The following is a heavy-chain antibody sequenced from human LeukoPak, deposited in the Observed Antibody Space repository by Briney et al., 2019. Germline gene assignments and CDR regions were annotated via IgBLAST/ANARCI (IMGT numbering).Heavy chain of an antibody. CDR2: IYYSGST. D-gene: IGHD6-13*01. CDR3: ARSSLPGYSSTYFDY. V-gene: IGHV4-59*12. J-gene: IGHJ4*02. CDR1: GGSIGSYY. Sequence: PSETLSLTCTVSGGSIGSYYWSWIRQPPGKGLEWIGYIYYSGSTNYNPSLKSRVTISVDTSKNQFSLKLSSVTAADTAVYYCARSSLPGYSSTYFDYWGQGTLVTVSS.